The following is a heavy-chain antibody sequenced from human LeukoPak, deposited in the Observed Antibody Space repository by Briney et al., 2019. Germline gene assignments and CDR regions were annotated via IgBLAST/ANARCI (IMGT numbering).Heavy chain of an antibody. Sequence: GRSLRLSCAASGFTFSSYAMHWVRQAPGKGLEWVAVISYDGSNKYYADSVKGRFTISRDNSKNTLYLQMNSLRVEDTAVYYCARADTAMVFDYWGQGTLVTVSS. D-gene: IGHD5-18*01. CDR1: GFTFSSYA. CDR2: ISYDGSNK. J-gene: IGHJ4*02. V-gene: IGHV3-30*04. CDR3: ARADTAMVFDY.